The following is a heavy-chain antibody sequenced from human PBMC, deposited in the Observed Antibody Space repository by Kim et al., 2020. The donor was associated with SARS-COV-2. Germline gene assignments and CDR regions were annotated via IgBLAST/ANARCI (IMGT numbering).Heavy chain of an antibody. V-gene: IGHV1-3*04. J-gene: IGHJ4*02. Sequence: ASVKVSCKASGYTFTKDAIHWVRQAPGQRLEWLGWFNTPNGNTKYSQKFQGRVTITRYTSATTSFLELPSLTSEDTAKYYCARGGMPLWSSWGQGTLVTVSS. CDR3: ARGGMPLWSS. D-gene: IGHD5-18*01. CDR1: GYTFTKDA. CDR2: FNTPNGNT.